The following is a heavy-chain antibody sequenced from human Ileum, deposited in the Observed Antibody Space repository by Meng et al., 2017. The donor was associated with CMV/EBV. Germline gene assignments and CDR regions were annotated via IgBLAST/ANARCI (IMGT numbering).Heavy chain of an antibody. J-gene: IGHJ4*02. Sequence: SCKASGYNCTKYAIHWVRQAPGQGLEWMGWINAGNGITKYSQNFQGRVTFTRDTSASTGYMELSSLRFEDTAMYYCARIAYGAHFDDWGQGTLVTVSS. CDR3: ARIAYGAHFDD. CDR2: INAGNGIT. V-gene: IGHV1-3*01. CDR1: GYNCTKYA. D-gene: IGHD4-17*01.